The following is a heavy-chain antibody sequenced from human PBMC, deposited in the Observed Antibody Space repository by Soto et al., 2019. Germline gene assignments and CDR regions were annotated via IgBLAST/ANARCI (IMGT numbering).Heavy chain of an antibody. CDR3: ARTMRVVVARGAFDI. CDR1: GFTFSRYA. V-gene: IGHV3-30-3*01. J-gene: IGHJ3*02. CDR2: ISYDGSNK. Sequence: QVQLVESGGGVVQPGRSLRLSCAASGFTFSRYAMHWVRQAPGKGLEWVAVISYDGSNKYYADSVKGRFTISRDNSKNTLYLQMNSLRAEDTAVYYCARTMRVVVARGAFDIWGQGTMVTVSS. D-gene: IGHD2-15*01.